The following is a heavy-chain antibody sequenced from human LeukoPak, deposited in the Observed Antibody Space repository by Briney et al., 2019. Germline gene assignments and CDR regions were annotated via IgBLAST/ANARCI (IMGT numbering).Heavy chain of an antibody. Sequence: PGRSLRLSCEASGFIFSHYGMHWVRQAPGKGLEWVAAIWYDGSQEYYADSVKGRFTISRDTSKNTLYLQMNSLRAEDTAVYYCARDPSRYAFDIWGQGTMVTVSS. CDR1: GFIFSHYG. CDR3: ARDPSRYAFDI. J-gene: IGHJ3*02. V-gene: IGHV3-33*08. CDR2: IWYDGSQE.